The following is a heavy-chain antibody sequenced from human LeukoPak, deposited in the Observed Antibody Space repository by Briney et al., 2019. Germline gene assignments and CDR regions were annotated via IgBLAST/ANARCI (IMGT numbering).Heavy chain of an antibody. D-gene: IGHD1-26*01. Sequence: SETLSLTCTVSGGSITSYYWRWIRQPPRKGLAWVGYIYYSGSTNYNPSLKSRVTISVDTSKNQFSLKLSSVDTAVYYCARGGGDYYYYDMDVWGKGTMVTISS. CDR3: ARGGGDYYYYDMDV. V-gene: IGHV4-59*01. CDR2: IYYSGST. J-gene: IGHJ6*03. CDR1: GGSITSYY.